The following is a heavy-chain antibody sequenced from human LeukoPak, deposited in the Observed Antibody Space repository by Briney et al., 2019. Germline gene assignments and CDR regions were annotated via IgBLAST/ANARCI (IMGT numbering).Heavy chain of an antibody. J-gene: IGHJ4*02. CDR3: AKSRSPGVDY. V-gene: IGHV3-23*01. CDR2: IDYSGGST. Sequence: PGGSLRLSCTAPGFTLSSYEMSWIRQAPGKGLEWVSSIDYSGGSTHYAASVMGRFTISRDNSKNTLYLQLNSLSADDTAVYYCAKSRSPGVDYWGQGTLFTVSS. D-gene: IGHD1-14*01. CDR1: GFTLSSYE.